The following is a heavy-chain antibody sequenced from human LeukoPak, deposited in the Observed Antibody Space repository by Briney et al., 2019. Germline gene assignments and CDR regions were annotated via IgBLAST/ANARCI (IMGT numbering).Heavy chain of an antibody. CDR3: AKGTMTFDY. CDR1: GGSFSGYY. CDR2: INHSGST. V-gene: IGHV4-34*01. J-gene: IGHJ4*02. Sequence: SETLSLTCAVYGGSFSGYYWSWIRQPPGKGLEWIGEINHSGSTNYNPSLKSRVTISVDTSKNQFSLKLSSVTAADTAVYYCAKGTMTFDYWGQGTLVTVSS. D-gene: IGHD3-22*01.